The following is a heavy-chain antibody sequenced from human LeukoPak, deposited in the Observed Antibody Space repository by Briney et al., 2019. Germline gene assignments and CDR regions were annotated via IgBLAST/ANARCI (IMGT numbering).Heavy chain of an antibody. CDR2: ITSSSYI. J-gene: IGHJ4*02. CDR1: GFTFSTYS. CDR3: ANFGSLGDY. D-gene: IGHD2-15*01. V-gene: IGHV3-21*01. Sequence: GGSLRLSCAASGFTFSTYSMYWVRQAPGKGLEWVSGITSSSYITYADSVKGRFTISRDNAKNSLYPQMNSLRVEDTAVYYCANFGSLGDYWGQGTLVTVSS.